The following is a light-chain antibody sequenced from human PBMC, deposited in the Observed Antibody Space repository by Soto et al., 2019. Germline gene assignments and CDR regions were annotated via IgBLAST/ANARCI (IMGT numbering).Light chain of an antibody. Sequence: QSVLTQPPSVSGAPGQRVTISCTGSSSNIGAGYDVHWYQQLPGTAPKLLSYGNSNRPSGVPDRFSGSKSGTSASLAITGLQAEDEADYYCQSYDSSLSVSYVFGTGTQLTVL. CDR2: GNS. CDR1: SSNIGAGYD. V-gene: IGLV1-40*01. J-gene: IGLJ1*01. CDR3: QSYDSSLSVSYV.